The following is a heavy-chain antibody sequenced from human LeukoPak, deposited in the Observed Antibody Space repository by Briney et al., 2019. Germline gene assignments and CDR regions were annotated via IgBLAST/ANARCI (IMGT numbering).Heavy chain of an antibody. CDR2: ISGSGGST. Sequence: PGGSLRLSCAASGFTFSSYAMSWVRQAPGKGLEWVSAISGSGGSTYYADSVKGRFTISRDNSKNTLYLQMNSLRAEDTAVYYCAKDQGYYDILTTLDYWGQGTLVTVSS. D-gene: IGHD3-9*01. CDR1: GFTFSSYA. CDR3: AKDQGYYDILTTLDY. J-gene: IGHJ4*02. V-gene: IGHV3-23*01.